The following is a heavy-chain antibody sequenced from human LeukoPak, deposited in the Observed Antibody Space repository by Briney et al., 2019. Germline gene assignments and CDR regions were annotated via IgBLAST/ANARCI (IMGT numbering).Heavy chain of an antibody. CDR1: GFTFDDYA. V-gene: IGHV3-9*01. CDR3: ARAIYGMDV. Sequence: GGSLRLSCAASGFTFDDYAMHWVRQAPGKGLEWVSGISWNSGSIGYADSVKGRFTISRDNAKNSLYLQMNSLRAEDTAVYYCARAIYGMDVWGQGTTVTVSS. CDR2: ISWNSGSI. J-gene: IGHJ6*02.